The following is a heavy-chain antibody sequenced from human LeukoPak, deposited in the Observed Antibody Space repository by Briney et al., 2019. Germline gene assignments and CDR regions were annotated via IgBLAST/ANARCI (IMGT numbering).Heavy chain of an antibody. D-gene: IGHD6-13*01. CDR1: GFTFSSYS. V-gene: IGHV3-48*04. J-gene: IGHJ4*02. CDR2: ISSSSSTI. CDR3: ASQGGSSSWFYFDY. Sequence: GALRLSCAASGFTFSSYSMNWVRQAPGKGLEWVSYISSSSSTIYYADSVKGRFTISRDNAKNSLYLQMNSLRAEDTAVYYCASQGGSSSWFYFDYWGQGTLVTVSS.